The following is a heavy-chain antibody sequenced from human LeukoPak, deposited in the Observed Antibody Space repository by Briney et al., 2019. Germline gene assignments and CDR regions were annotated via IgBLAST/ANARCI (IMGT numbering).Heavy chain of an antibody. Sequence: SETLSLTCTVSGASISSYYWSWIRQPPGKGLEWIGYIYYSGSTNYNPSLKGRVTISVVTSKNQFSLKLSFVTAEDTAVYYCARGANWNLGAFDIWGQGTMVTVSS. J-gene: IGHJ3*02. CDR2: IYYSGST. CDR3: ARGANWNLGAFDI. D-gene: IGHD1-7*01. CDR1: GASISSYY. V-gene: IGHV4-59*01.